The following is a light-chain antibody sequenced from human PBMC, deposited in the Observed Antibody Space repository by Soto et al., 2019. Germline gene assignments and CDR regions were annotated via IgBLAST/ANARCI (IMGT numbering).Light chain of an antibody. CDR2: GAS. Sequence: IQMTQSPSSLSTSVGDRVTITCRSNQSIVNYLNWYQHKPGRAPKLLISGASTLQNAVPSRFSGSGSGTDFVLTINTFQAEYFATYYCQQSFSTPPSFGQGTKLEIK. V-gene: IGKV1-39*01. J-gene: IGKJ2*01. CDR1: QSIVNY. CDR3: QQSFSTPPS.